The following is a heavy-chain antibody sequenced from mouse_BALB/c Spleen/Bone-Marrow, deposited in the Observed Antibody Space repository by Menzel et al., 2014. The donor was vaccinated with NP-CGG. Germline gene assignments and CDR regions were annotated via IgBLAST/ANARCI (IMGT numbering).Heavy chain of an antibody. D-gene: IGHD1-2*01. CDR3: ASTAGTQYDYFAY. Sequence: QVQLQQSGPELVRPGVSVKISCKGFGYTFTGYAIHWVKQSHAKTIEWIGVISSYSGNTNYNQKFKGRATMTVDKSSSTAYMELARLTSEDSAIYYCASTAGTQYDYFAYWGQGTTLTVSS. J-gene: IGHJ2*01. CDR2: ISSYSGNT. CDR1: GYTFTGYA. V-gene: IGHV1-67*01.